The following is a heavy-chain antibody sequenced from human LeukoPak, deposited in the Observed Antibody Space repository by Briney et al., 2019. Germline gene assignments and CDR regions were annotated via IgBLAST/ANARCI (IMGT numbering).Heavy chain of an antibody. D-gene: IGHD3-9*01. CDR3: ARRALLRYFDWLFADGWFDP. V-gene: IGHV4-39*07. CDR1: GGSISSSSYY. CDR2: IYYSGST. J-gene: IGHJ5*02. Sequence: SETLSLTCTVSGGSISSSSYYWGWIRQPPGKGLEWIGSIYYSGSTYYNPSLKSRVTISVDTSKNQFSLKLSSVTAADTAVYYCARRALLRYFDWLFADGWFDPWGQGTLVTVSS.